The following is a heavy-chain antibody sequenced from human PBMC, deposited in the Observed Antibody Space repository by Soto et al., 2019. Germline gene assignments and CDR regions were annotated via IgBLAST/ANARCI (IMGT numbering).Heavy chain of an antibody. Sequence: GESLKISCKGSGYSFTGYWIGWVRQMPGKGLEWMGIIYPGDSDTRYSPSFQGQVTISADKSISTAYLQWSSLKASDTPMYYCARHRRQWKLGHPDYWGRGTLGTVAS. CDR1: GYSFTGYW. CDR3: ARHRRQWKLGHPDY. V-gene: IGHV5-51*01. D-gene: IGHD1-26*01. CDR2: IYPGDSDT. J-gene: IGHJ4*02.